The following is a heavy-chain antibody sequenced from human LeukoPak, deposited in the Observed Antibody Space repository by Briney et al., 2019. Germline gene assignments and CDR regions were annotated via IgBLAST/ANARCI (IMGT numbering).Heavy chain of an antibody. CDR1: GYTFTSYA. J-gene: IGHJ5*02. CDR2: IIAGNGNT. CDR3: ASDSGSGSNDH. Sequence: GASVKVSCKASGYTFTSYAIHWVRQAPGQRLEWMGWIIAGNGNTKYAQNFQGRVTFISNTSATTAFMELSSLRSEDAAVYYCASDSGSGSNDHWGQGTLVTVSS. D-gene: IGHD1-26*01. V-gene: IGHV1-3*01.